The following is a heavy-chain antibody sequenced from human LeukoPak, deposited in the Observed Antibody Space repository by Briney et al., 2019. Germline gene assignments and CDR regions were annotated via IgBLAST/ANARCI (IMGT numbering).Heavy chain of an antibody. V-gene: IGHV3-7*03. Sequence: GGSLRLSCAASGFSLSNYWMSWVRQAPGKGLEWVANIKQDGSKLSYVDSVKGRFTASRDNAKNSLFLQMNSLRAEDTALYYCAKSLYYYGRMEFNSWGQGTLVTVSS. CDR1: GFSLSNYW. J-gene: IGHJ4*02. D-gene: IGHD3-10*01. CDR3: AKSLYYYGRMEFNS. CDR2: IKQDGSKL.